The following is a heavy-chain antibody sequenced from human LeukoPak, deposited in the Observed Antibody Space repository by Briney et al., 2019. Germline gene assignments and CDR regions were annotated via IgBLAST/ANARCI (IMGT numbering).Heavy chain of an antibody. Sequence: SETLSLTCVVSGGSVSGYYWGWIRQPPGRGLEWIGYVYYSGSTNYDPSFKSRITISVDTSRNQFSLQLSSVTAADTAVYYCARHVSGSYYAPYYFDYWGQGTLVTVSS. D-gene: IGHD1-26*01. CDR3: ARHVSGSYYAPYYFDY. J-gene: IGHJ4*02. V-gene: IGHV4-59*02. CDR1: GGSVSGYY. CDR2: VYYSGST.